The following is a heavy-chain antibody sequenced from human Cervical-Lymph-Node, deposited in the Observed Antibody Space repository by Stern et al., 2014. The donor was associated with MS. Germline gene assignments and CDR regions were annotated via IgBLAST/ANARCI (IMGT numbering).Heavy chain of an antibody. CDR3: ARRIPPSIDH. D-gene: IGHD2-21*01. V-gene: IGHV1-69*01. CDR2: ITPMFGAP. CDR1: GGTFRTYS. J-gene: IGHJ4*02. Sequence: QVQLMQSGAEVKKPGSSVTISCKASGGTFRTYSYTWVRQAPGQGLEWVGGITPMFGAPNYAQKFQDRVTITADESTATAYLELTNLRSEDTAVYFCARRIPPSIDHWGQGTLLTVSS.